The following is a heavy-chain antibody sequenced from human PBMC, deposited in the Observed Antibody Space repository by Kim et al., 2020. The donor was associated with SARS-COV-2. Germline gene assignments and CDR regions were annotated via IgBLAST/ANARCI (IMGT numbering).Heavy chain of an antibody. J-gene: IGHJ6*02. CDR2: INQGGSGR. V-gene: IGHV3-7*01. CDR3: VRDMDV. Sequence: GGSLRLSCAASGFTFSSYWMTWVRQAPGKGLEWVGNINQGGSGRHYVDSLKGRFTISRDNAKNSLYLQVDSLRAEDTAVYYCVRDMDVWGQGTTVTVAS. CDR1: GFTFSSYW.